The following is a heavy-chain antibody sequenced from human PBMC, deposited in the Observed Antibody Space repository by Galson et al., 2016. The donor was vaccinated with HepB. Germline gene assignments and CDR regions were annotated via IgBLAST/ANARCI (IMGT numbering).Heavy chain of an antibody. D-gene: IGHD3-22*01. CDR1: GFTFSNYA. V-gene: IGHV3-23*01. Sequence: SLRLSCAASGFTFSNYAMAWVRQAPGTGLEWVSGMSGSGGTTYYADSVKGRFPISRDNSKNTPYLQMNSLRGDDTAVYYCAKAFATYYYDGSGSDGTDWYFDLWGRGTLVTVSS. CDR2: MSGSGGTT. CDR3: AKAFATYYYDGSGSDGTDWYFDL. J-gene: IGHJ2*01.